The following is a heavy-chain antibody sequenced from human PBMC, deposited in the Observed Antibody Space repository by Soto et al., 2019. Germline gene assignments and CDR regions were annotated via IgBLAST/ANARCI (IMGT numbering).Heavy chain of an antibody. Sequence: EVQLLESGGGLVQPGGSLRLSCVASGFTFSYYTMSWVRQAPGKGLEWVSGISNSGDTIYYADSVKGRFTISRDNFKNTLYLQMNSLRADDTAVYYSADSVPAPTHYDYYDKDVLGQGTTVTVSS. CDR1: GFTFSYYT. CDR2: ISNSGDTI. J-gene: IGHJ6*02. CDR3: ADSVPAPTHYDYYDKDV. V-gene: IGHV3-23*01. D-gene: IGHD2-2*01.